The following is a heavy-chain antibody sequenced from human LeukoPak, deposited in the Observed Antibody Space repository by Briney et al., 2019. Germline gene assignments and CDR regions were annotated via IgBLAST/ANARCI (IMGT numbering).Heavy chain of an antibody. D-gene: IGHD3-22*01. V-gene: IGHV3-53*01. CDR3: ARDWNFDSSGYSVAFDI. CDR1: GFTVGNNY. J-gene: IGHJ3*02. Sequence: GGSLRLSCAASGFTVGNNYMSWVRQAPGKGLEWVSVIYTGGSTYYADSVKGRFTISRDKSTNTLYLQMNSLRAEDTAVYYCARDWNFDSSGYSVAFDIWGQGTMVAVSS. CDR2: IYTGGST.